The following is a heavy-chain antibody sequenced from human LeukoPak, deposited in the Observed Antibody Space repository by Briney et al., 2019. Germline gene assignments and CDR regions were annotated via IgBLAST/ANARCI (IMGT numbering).Heavy chain of an antibody. CDR3: TREGRFKAQHLFDY. CDR2: IPYDGSQN. Sequence: KSGGSLRLSCAASDFPFIGYTMHWVRQAPGKGLEWVAGIPYDGSQNSYADSVKGRFSISRDNSKSALYLQLSSLRPEDTAVYYCTREGRFKAQHLFDYWGQGTMVTVSS. CDR1: DFPFIGYT. V-gene: IGHV3-30*04. J-gene: IGHJ4*02. D-gene: IGHD2-2*01.